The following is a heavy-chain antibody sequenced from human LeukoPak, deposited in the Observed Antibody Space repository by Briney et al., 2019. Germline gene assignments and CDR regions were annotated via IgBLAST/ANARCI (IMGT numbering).Heavy chain of an antibody. D-gene: IGHD3-10*01. CDR3: ARVVRYYYGSGSYYRVHWFDP. CDR1: GGSISSSSYY. V-gene: IGHV4-39*07. CDR2: IYYSGST. J-gene: IGHJ5*02. Sequence: SETLSLTCTVSGGSISSSSYYWGWIRQPPGKGLEWIGSIYYSGSTNYNPSLKSRVTISVDTSKNQFSLKLSSVTAADTAVYYCARVVRYYYGSGSYYRVHWFDPWGQGTLDTVSS.